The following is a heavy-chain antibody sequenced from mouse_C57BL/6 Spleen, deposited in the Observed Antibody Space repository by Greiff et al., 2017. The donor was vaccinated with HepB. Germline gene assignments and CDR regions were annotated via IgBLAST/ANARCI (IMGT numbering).Heavy chain of an antibody. CDR2: IWSGGST. V-gene: IGHV2-2*01. CDR3: ASPYDYGSRNWYFDV. J-gene: IGHJ1*03. CDR1: GFSLTSYG. D-gene: IGHD1-1*01. Sequence: VQLQQSGPGLVQPSQSLSITCTVSGFSLTSYGVHWVRQSPGKGLEWLGVIWSGGSTDYNAAFISRLSISKDNSKSQVFFKMNSLQADDTAIYYCASPYDYGSRNWYFDVWGTGTTVTVSS.